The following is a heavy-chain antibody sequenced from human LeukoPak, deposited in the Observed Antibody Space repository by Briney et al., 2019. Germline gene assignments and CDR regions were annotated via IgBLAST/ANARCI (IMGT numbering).Heavy chain of an antibody. CDR3: ARDDRGYCGGGNCPPPVYGMDV. J-gene: IGHJ6*04. Sequence: PSQTLSLTCAISGDSVTSNTTAWDWFTQSPSRGLEWRGRTYYRSTWYPDYAVSVKSRISINSVTTKNQFSLQLNSVTPEDTAVYYCARDDRGYCGGGNCPPPVYGMDVWGKGTTVTVSS. D-gene: IGHD2-15*01. CDR2: TYYRSTWYP. CDR1: GDSVTSNTTA. V-gene: IGHV6-1*01.